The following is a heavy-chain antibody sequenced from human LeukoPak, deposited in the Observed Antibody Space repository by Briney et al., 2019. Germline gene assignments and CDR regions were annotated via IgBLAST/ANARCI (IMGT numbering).Heavy chain of an antibody. Sequence: GSLRLSCAASGFTLSSYWISWVRQAPGKGLEWVANKKQDGSEKYYVDSVKGRFTISRDNAKNSLYLQMNSLRAEDTAVYYCARGSRDFWSGTYYYGMDVWGQGTTVTVSS. D-gene: IGHD3-3*01. CDR3: ARGSRDFWSGTYYYGMDV. CDR1: GFTLSSYW. V-gene: IGHV3-7*03. CDR2: KKQDGSEK. J-gene: IGHJ6*02.